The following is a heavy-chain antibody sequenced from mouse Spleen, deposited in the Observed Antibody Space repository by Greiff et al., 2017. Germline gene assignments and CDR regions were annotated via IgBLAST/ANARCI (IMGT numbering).Heavy chain of an antibody. Sequence: EVKVVESGGGLVKPGGSLKLSCAASGFTFSSYAMSWVRQTPEKRLEWVATISSGGSYTYYPDSVKGRFTISRDNAKNTLYLQMSSLRSEDTAMYYCARHNYYGSLYAMDYWGQGTSVTVSS. V-gene: IGHV5-9-3*01. J-gene: IGHJ4*01. CDR1: GFTFSSYA. D-gene: IGHD1-1*01. CDR2: ISSGGSYT. CDR3: ARHNYYGSLYAMDY.